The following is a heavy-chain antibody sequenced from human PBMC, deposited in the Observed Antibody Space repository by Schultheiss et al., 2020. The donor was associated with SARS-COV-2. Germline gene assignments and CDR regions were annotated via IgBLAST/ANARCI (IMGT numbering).Heavy chain of an antibody. J-gene: IGHJ6*02. CDR3: AKSRVPAAISYYYGMDV. Sequence: GGSLRLSCAASGFTFSTYGIHWVRQAPGKGLEWVAFISYDGSTKYYADSVKGRFTISRDNSKNTLYLQMNSLRAEDTAVYYCAKSRVPAAISYYYGMDVWGQGTTVTVSS. V-gene: IGHV3-30*18. CDR1: GFTFSTYG. CDR2: ISYDGSTK. D-gene: IGHD2-2*02.